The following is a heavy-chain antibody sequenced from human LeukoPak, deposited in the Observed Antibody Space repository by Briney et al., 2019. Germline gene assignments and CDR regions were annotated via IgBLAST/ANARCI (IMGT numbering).Heavy chain of an antibody. CDR3: ARGPHFGAFDI. Sequence: ASVKVSCKASGYIFTDYYLHWMRQAPGQGLEWMGWINPNSGGTNHAQKFQGLVAMTRDTSISTVYMELSSLRSDDTAVYYCARGPHFGAFDIWGQGTKVIVSS. D-gene: IGHD3-10*01. V-gene: IGHV1-2*04. CDR1: GYIFTDYY. J-gene: IGHJ3*02. CDR2: INPNSGGT.